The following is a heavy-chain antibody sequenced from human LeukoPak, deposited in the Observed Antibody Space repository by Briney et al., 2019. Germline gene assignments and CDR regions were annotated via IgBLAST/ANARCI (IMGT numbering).Heavy chain of an antibody. V-gene: IGHV3-30-3*01. CDR3: ARDLDTAMVTDY. CDR1: GFTFSSYA. J-gene: IGHJ4*02. CDR2: ISYDGSNK. D-gene: IGHD5-18*01. Sequence: GGSLRLSCAASGFTFSSYAMPWVRQAPGKGLEWVAVISYDGSNKYYADSVKGRFTISRDNVKNSLYLQMNSLRAEDTAVYYCARDLDTAMVTDYWGQGTLVTVSS.